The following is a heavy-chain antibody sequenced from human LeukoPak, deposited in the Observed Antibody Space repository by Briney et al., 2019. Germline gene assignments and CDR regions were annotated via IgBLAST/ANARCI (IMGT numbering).Heavy chain of an antibody. CDR3: TRALSGCVLCFDY. D-gene: IGHD6-19*01. CDR1: GYTFTSHD. J-gene: IGHJ4*02. CDR2: MNPNSGNT. V-gene: IGHV1-8*01. Sequence: ASVKVSCKASGYTFTSHDINWVRQATGQGLEWLGWMNPNSGNTGYAQKLQGRVTMTRDTSISTAYMELTSLTSEDTAVYYCTRALSGCVLCFDYWGQGTLVTVSS.